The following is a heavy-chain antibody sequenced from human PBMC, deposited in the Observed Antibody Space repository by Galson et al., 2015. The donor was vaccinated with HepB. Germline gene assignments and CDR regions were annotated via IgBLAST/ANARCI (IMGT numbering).Heavy chain of an antibody. D-gene: IGHD1-26*01. V-gene: IGHV3-23*01. CDR2: ITGSGDST. Sequence: SLRLSCAASQFIFSNYAMSWVRQAPGKGLERVSTITGSGDSTSYADSAKGRFTISRDNSENTLYLQMNSLRAEDTATYLCTKDMVGDTKFDSWGQGTLVTVSS. CDR1: QFIFSNYA. J-gene: IGHJ4*02. CDR3: TKDMVGDTKFDS.